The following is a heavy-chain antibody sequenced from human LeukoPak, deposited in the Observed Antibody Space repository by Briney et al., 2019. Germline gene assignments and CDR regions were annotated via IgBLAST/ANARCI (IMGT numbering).Heavy chain of an antibody. CDR1: GFTVSSNY. CDR3: ARDDRSPHYDFWSGYTYYYYYYMDV. D-gene: IGHD3-3*01. J-gene: IGHJ6*03. CDR2: IKQDGSEK. V-gene: IGHV3-7*01. Sequence: PGGSLRLSCAASGFTVSSNYMSWVRQAPGKGLEWVANIKQDGSEKYYVDSVKGRFTISRDNAKNSLYLQMNSLRAEDTAVYYCARDDRSPHYDFWSGYTYYYYYYMDVWGKGTTVTVSS.